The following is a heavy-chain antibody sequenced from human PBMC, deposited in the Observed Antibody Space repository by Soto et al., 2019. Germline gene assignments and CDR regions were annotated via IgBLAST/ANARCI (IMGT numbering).Heavy chain of an antibody. V-gene: IGHV4-59*01. CDR3: ASGMRRPYGMDV. CDR2: IYYSGRK. D-gene: IGHD1-20*01. CDR1: AGSISSYY. J-gene: IGHJ6*02. Sequence: SETLSLTCTVSAGSISSYYWSWIRQPPGKRLEWIGYIYYSGRKNHNPSLKSRVTISVDTSKSQFSLKLSPVTAADTAVYYCASGMRRPYGMDVCGRRSTAAVAS.